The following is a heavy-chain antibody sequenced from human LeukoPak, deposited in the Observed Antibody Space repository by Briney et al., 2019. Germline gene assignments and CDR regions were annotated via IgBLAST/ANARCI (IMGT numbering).Heavy chain of an antibody. V-gene: IGHV1-69*06. CDR2: IIPIFGTA. CDR3: ARGIRPRGYYYYMDV. D-gene: IGHD7-27*01. J-gene: IGHJ6*03. Sequence: ASVKVSCKASGGTFSSYAISWVRQAPGQGLEWMGGIIPIFGTANYAQKFQGRVTITADKSTSTAYMELSSLRSEDTAVYYCARGIRPRGYYYYMDVWGKGTPVTVSS. CDR1: GGTFSSYA.